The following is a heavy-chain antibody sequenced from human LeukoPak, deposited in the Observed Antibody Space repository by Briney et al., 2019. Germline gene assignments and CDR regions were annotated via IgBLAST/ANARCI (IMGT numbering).Heavy chain of an antibody. D-gene: IGHD3-16*01. Sequence: GGSLRLSCAASGFTFDNYAMHWVRQAPGKGLEWVSYISWNSGLKGYADSVKGRFTISRDNAKNSLVLQMNSLTTEDTALYYCAKLGGSFDIWGQGTMVGVSS. V-gene: IGHV3-9*01. CDR3: AKLGGSFDI. CDR1: GFTFDNYA. CDR2: ISWNSGLK. J-gene: IGHJ3*02.